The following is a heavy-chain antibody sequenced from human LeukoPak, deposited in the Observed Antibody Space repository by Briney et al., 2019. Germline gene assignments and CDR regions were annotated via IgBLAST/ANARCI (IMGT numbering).Heavy chain of an antibody. CDR2: ISSSSSYI. CDR1: GFTFSSYS. V-gene: IGHV3-21*04. CDR3: AKNKMVALYGSGSRYYFDY. Sequence: GGSLRLSCAASGFTFSSYSMNWVRQAPGKGLEWVSSISSSSSYIYYADSVKGRFTISRDNAKNSLYLQMNSLRAEDMAVYYCAKNKMVALYGSGSRYYFDYWGQGTLVTVSS. J-gene: IGHJ4*02. D-gene: IGHD3-10*01.